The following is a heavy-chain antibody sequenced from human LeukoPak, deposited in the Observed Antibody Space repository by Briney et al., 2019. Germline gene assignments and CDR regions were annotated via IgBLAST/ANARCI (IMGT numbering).Heavy chain of an antibody. J-gene: IGHJ4*02. CDR1: GFTFSSYS. CDR3: ARVGPGRYCSGGSCYSDY. D-gene: IGHD2-15*01. CDR2: ISSSSSYI. Sequence: PGGSLRLSCAASGFTFSSYSMNWVRQAPGKGLEWVSSISSSSSYIYYADSVKGRFTTSSDNAKNSLYLQMNSLRAEDTAVYYCARVGPGRYCSGGSCYSDYWGQGTLVTVSS. V-gene: IGHV3-21*01.